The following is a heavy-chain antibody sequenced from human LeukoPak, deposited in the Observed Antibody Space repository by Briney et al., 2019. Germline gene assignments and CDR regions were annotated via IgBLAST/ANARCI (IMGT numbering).Heavy chain of an antibody. CDR3: ARVSARGSY. CDR2: INHSGST. Sequence: KPSETLSLTCAVYGGSFSGYYWSWIRQPPGKGLEWIGEINHSGSTNYNPSLKSRVTISVDTSKNQFSLKLSSVTAADTAVYYCARVSARGSYWGQGTLVTVSS. D-gene: IGHD6-6*01. CDR1: GGSFSGYY. J-gene: IGHJ4*02. V-gene: IGHV4-34*01.